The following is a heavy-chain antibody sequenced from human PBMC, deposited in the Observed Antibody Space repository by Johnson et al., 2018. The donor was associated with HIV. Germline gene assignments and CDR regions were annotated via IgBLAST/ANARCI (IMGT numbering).Heavy chain of an antibody. CDR3: ARDEPTDDAFDI. Sequence: EVQLVESGGGLVEPGGSLRLSCGVSGFSVSNTYMNWVRQAPGKGLEWVSVIYSGGSTYYANSVKGRFTISRDNSKNTLYLQMGSLRAEDMAVYYCARDEPTDDAFDIWGQGTMVTVSS. V-gene: IGHV3-66*01. J-gene: IGHJ3*02. CDR1: GFSVSNTY. CDR2: IYSGGST.